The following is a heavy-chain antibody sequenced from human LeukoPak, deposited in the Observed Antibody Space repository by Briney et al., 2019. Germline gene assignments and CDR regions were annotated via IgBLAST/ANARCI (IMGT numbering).Heavy chain of an antibody. V-gene: IGHV4-39*02. Sequence: SETLSLTCTVSGGSISSSSYYWGWIHQPPGKGLEWIGSIYYSGSTYYNPSLKSRVTISVDTSKNQFSLKLSSVTAADTAVYYCARESWLYGSGIDYWGQGTLVTVSS. CDR3: ARESWLYGSGIDY. J-gene: IGHJ4*02. CDR1: GGSISSSSYY. D-gene: IGHD3-10*01. CDR2: IYYSGST.